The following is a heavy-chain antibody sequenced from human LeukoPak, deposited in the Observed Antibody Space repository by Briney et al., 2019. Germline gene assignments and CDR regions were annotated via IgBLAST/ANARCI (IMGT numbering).Heavy chain of an antibody. D-gene: IGHD5/OR15-5a*01. CDR1: GFTFSDYA. CDR3: AKGVYSVFPDSRVLDY. CDR2: ISSNGGST. V-gene: IGHV3-64*01. Sequence: GGSLRLSCAASGFTFSDYAMHWVRQAPGKGLEFVSSISSNGGSTYYGNSVKGRFTISRDNSKNTLYLQMSSLSAEDTAVYYCAKGVYSVFPDSRVLDYWGQGTLVTVSS. J-gene: IGHJ4*02.